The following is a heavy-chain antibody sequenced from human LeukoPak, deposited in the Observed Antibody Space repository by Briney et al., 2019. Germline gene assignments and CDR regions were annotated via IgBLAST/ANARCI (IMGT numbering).Heavy chain of an antibody. CDR1: GFTFDDYA. J-gene: IGHJ6*02. CDR2: ISWNSGSI. Sequence: GGSLRLSCAASGFTFDDYAMHWVRQAPGKGLEWVSGISWNSGSIGYADSVKGRFTISRDNAKNSLYLQMNSLRAEDTALYYCAKDIKSPYGDYVHYYYGMDVWGQGTTVTVSS. D-gene: IGHD4-17*01. V-gene: IGHV3-9*01. CDR3: AKDIKSPYGDYVHYYYGMDV.